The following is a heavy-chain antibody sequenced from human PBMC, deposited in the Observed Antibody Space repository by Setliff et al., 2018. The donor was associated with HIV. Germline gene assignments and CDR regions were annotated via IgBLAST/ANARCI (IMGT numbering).Heavy chain of an antibody. D-gene: IGHD1-26*01. CDR3: ARILVGVDDAFDI. CDR2: IGAYNGNT. J-gene: IGHJ3*02. CDR1: GYTFTNYG. Sequence: GASVKVSCKASGYTFTNYGISWVRQAPGQGLEWMGWIGAYNGNTNYAQKLQDRVTMTTDTSTSTAYMELRSLRSDDTAVYYCARILVGVDDAFDIWGQGTMVTVSS. V-gene: IGHV1-18*01.